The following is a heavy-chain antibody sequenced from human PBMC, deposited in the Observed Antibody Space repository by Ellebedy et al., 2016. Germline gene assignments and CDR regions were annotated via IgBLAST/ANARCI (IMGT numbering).Heavy chain of an antibody. D-gene: IGHD3-22*01. CDR2: IKQDGSEK. CDR1: GFTFSSYW. V-gene: IGHV3-7*01. J-gene: IGHJ4*02. CDR3: ASDGDYYDSSGYYYN. Sequence: GESLKISXAASGFTFSSYWMSWVRQAPGKGLEWVANIKQDGSEKYYVDSVKGRFTISRDNAKNSLYLQMNSLRAEDTAVYYCASDGDYYDSSGYYYNWGQGTLVTVSS.